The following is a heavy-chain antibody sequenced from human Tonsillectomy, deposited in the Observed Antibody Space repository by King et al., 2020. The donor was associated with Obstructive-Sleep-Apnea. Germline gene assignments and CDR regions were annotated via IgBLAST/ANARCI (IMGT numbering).Heavy chain of an antibody. CDR3: ATDSSGYYFTTEY. Sequence: VQLVESGGGLVQPGGSLRLSCAASGFTFSSYSMNWVRQAPGKGLEWVSYISSSSSTIYYADSVKGRFTISRDNAKNSLYLQMNSLRAEDTAVYYCATDSSGYYFTTEYWGQGTLVTVSS. J-gene: IGHJ4*02. CDR1: GFTFSSYS. CDR2: ISSSSSTI. D-gene: IGHD3-22*01. V-gene: IGHV3-48*04.